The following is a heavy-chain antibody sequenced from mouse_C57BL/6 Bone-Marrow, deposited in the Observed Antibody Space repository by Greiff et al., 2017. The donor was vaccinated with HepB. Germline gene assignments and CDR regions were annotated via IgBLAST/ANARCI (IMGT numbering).Heavy chain of an antibody. V-gene: IGHV5-16*01. CDR3: ARDRYYGSSPPIAMDY. CDR2: INYDGSST. D-gene: IGHD1-1*01. J-gene: IGHJ4*01. CDR1: GFTFSDYY. Sequence: EVHLVESEGGLVQPGSSMKLSCTASGFTFSDYYMAWVRQVPEKGLEWVANINYDGSSTYYLDSLKSRFIISRDNAKNILYLQMSSLKSEDTATYYCARDRYYGSSPPIAMDYWGQGTSVTVSS.